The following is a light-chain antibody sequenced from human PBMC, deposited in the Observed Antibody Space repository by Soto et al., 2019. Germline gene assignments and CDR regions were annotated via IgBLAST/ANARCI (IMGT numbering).Light chain of an antibody. CDR3: QSYDSSLSVVV. Sequence: QSVLTQPPSVSGAPGQRVTISCTGSGSNIGAGYDVHWYQQLPGTAPKLLIYGNSNRPSGVPDRFSGSKSGTSASLAITGLQAEDEADYYCQSYDSSLSVVVFGGGTKLT. J-gene: IGLJ2*01. CDR2: GNS. V-gene: IGLV1-40*01. CDR1: GSNIGAGYD.